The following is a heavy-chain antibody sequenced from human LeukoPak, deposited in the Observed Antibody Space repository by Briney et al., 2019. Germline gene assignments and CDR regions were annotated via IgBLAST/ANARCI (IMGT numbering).Heavy chain of an antibody. V-gene: IGHV4-4*02. CDR1: GGSISSSNW. Sequence: PSETLSLTCAVSGGSISSSNWWSWVRQPPGKGLEWFGEIYHSGSTNYNPSLKSRVTISVDTSKNQFSLKLSSVTAADTAVYYCARGAISDYGDFTGDFDYWGQGTLVTVSS. D-gene: IGHD4-17*01. CDR3: ARGAISDYGDFTGDFDY. J-gene: IGHJ4*02. CDR2: IYHSGST.